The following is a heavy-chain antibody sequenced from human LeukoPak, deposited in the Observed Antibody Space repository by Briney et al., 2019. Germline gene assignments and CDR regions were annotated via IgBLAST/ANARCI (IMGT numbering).Heavy chain of an antibody. CDR2: IWYDGSNK. CDR3: AREGYYDFWSGYYTGYYYYGMDV. Sequence: PGGSLRLSCAASGFTFSSYGMHWVRQAPGKGLEWVAVIWYDGSNKYYADSVKGRFTISRDNSKNTLYLQMNSLRAEDTAVYYCAREGYYDFWSGYYTGYYYYGMDVWGQGTTVTVSS. J-gene: IGHJ6*02. D-gene: IGHD3-3*01. CDR1: GFTFSSYG. V-gene: IGHV3-33*08.